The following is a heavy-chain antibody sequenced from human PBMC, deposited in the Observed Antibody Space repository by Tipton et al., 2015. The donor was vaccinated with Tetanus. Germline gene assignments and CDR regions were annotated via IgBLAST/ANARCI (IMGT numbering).Heavy chain of an antibody. CDR2: VYYSGST. CDR3: ARGTGDY. D-gene: IGHD1-14*01. V-gene: IGHV4-31*03. Sequence: LRLSCTVSGGSISSGGFFWNWIRQFPGKGLEWIGYVYYSGSTFYNPSLKSRVTISVDTSKDQFSLKLSSVTAADTAVYYCARGTGDYWGQGTLVTVSS. J-gene: IGHJ4*02. CDR1: GGSISSGGFF.